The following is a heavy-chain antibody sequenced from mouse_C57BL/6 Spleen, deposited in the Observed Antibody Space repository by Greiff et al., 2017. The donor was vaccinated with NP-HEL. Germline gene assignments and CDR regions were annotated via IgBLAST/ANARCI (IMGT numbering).Heavy chain of an antibody. CDR2: IDPSDSET. J-gene: IGHJ1*03. Sequence: QVQLQQPGAELVRPGSSVKLSCKASGYTFTSYWMHWVKQRPIQGLEWIGNIDPSDSETHYNQKFKDKATLTVDKSSSTAYMQLSSLTSEDSAVYYCAREITRGRYFDVWGTGTTVTVSS. CDR1: GYTFTSYW. D-gene: IGHD2-4*01. V-gene: IGHV1-52*01. CDR3: AREITRGRYFDV.